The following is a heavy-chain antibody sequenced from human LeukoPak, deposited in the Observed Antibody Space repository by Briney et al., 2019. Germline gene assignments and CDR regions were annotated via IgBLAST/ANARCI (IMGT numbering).Heavy chain of an antibody. CDR3: AKLGVRSSAGEDY. Sequence: GGSLRLSCAASGFDFSTYVMYWVRQAPGKGLEWVSAVYGNGDGISYADSVKGRFTISGDNSKNTLYLQMNSLRPEDTALYYCAKLGVRSSAGEDYWGQGTLVTVSS. J-gene: IGHJ4*02. CDR2: VYGNGDGI. V-gene: IGHV3-23*01. CDR1: GFDFSTYV. D-gene: IGHD3-10*01.